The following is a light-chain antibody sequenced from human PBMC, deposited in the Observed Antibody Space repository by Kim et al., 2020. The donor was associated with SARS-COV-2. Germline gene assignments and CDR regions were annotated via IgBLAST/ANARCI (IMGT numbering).Light chain of an antibody. CDR3: AAWDDSLNGVV. V-gene: IGLV1-44*01. J-gene: IGLJ2*01. Sequence: GPGVTISCSGSPSNIGGNSVHWYQQLSGAAPKLLIYDNNRRPSGVPDRFSGSKSGSSASLAISGVQSDDEADYHCAAWDDSLNGVVFGGGTQLTVL. CDR2: DNN. CDR1: PSNIGGNS.